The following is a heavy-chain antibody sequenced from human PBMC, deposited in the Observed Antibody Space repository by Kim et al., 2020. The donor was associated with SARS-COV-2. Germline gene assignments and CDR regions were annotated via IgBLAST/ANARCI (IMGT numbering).Heavy chain of an antibody. D-gene: IGHD3-16*01. Sequence: GGSLRLSCAASGFTFSSYAMHWVRQAPGKGLEWVAVISYDGGDKYYADSVKGRFAISRDNSKNTLYLQMNSLRIEDTAVYYCAGELGIRVGEAYYYYYGLDVWGQGTTVTVSS. V-gene: IGHV3-30*09. J-gene: IGHJ6*02. CDR3: AGELGIRVGEAYYYYYGLDV. CDR2: ISYDGGDK. CDR1: GFTFSSYA.